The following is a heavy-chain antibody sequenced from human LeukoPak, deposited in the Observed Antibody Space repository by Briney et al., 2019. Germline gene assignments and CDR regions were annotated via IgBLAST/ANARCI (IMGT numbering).Heavy chain of an antibody. Sequence: GGSLRLSCAASGFTFSTFAMIWVRQPPGKGLEWVSGITNSGENTYYADSVKGRFTISRDNSKNTLFLEMNSLRVEDTAVYYCAKGRGFRVWDPWDNWGQGTLITVSS. CDR3: AKGRGFRVWDPWDN. V-gene: IGHV3-23*01. D-gene: IGHD3-16*01. J-gene: IGHJ4*02. CDR1: GFTFSTFA. CDR2: ITNSGENT.